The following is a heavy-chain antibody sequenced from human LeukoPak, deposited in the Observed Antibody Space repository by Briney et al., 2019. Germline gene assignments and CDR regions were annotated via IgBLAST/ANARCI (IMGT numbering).Heavy chain of an antibody. J-gene: IGHJ4*02. CDR3: ARLRQNYGDCVSYFDY. CDR1: GGSISSYY. CDR2: IYYSGST. V-gene: IGHV4-59*08. Sequence: SETLSLTCTVSGGSISSYYWSWIRQPPGKGLEWIGYIYYSGSTNYNPSLKSRVTISVDTSKNQFSLKLSSVTAADTAVYYCARLRQNYGDCVSYFDYWGQGTLVTVSS. D-gene: IGHD4-17*01.